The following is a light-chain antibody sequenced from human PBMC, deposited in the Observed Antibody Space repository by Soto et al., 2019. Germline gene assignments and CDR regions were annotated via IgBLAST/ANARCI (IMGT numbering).Light chain of an antibody. J-gene: IGLJ2*01. Sequence: QSVLTQPASVSGSPGQSITISCTGTSSDVGSYNVVSWYQQHPGKAPKLMISEDSKRPSGVSNRFSGSKSGNTASLTISGLQAEDEADYYCCSYAGGSPFFGGGTKLTVL. CDR2: EDS. CDR3: CSYAGGSPF. V-gene: IGLV2-23*01. CDR1: SSDVGSYNV.